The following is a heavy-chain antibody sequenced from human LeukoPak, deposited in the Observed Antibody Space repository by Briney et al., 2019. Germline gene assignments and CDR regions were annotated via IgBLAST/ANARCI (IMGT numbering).Heavy chain of an antibody. J-gene: IGHJ5*02. CDR2: VYHSGST. Sequence: SETLSLTCTVSGDSIRTSYWSWIRQPPGKGLEWIGYVYHSGSTDYNPSLKSRVTISVDTSENQFSLNLSSVTAADTAVYYCARGDRYYDILTGYYPHNWFDPWGQGTLVTVSS. CDR1: GDSIRTSY. D-gene: IGHD3-9*01. CDR3: ARGDRYYDILTGYYPHNWFDP. V-gene: IGHV4-59*12.